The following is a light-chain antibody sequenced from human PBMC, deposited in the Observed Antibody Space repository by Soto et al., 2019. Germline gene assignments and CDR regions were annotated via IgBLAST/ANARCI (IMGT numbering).Light chain of an antibody. Sequence: QSVLTQPASVSGSPGQSITISCTGTSSDVGGYDYVSWYQLHPGKAPKLMVFEVSNRPSGVSYRFSGSKSGNTASLTISGPQAEDEADYFCSSYSISTAYLFGTGTKVT. J-gene: IGLJ1*01. CDR1: SSDVGGYDY. CDR3: SSYSISTAYL. V-gene: IGLV2-14*01. CDR2: EVS.